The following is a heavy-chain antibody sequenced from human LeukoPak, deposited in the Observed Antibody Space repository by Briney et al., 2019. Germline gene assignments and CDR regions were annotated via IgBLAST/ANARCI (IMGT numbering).Heavy chain of an antibody. CDR2: ISGSGGTI. CDR3: ARDMAATVTTPLDY. V-gene: IGHV3-48*03. D-gene: IGHD4-17*01. CDR1: GFTFSTYE. J-gene: IGHJ4*02. Sequence: GGSLRLSCAASGFTFSTYEMNWVRQAPEKGLEWVSYISGSGGTIYYADSVRGRFTISRDNAKNSLYLQMNSLRAEDTAVYYCARDMAATVTTPLDYWGQGTLVTVSS.